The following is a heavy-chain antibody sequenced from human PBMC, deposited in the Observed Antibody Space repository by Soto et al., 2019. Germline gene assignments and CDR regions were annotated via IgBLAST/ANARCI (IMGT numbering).Heavy chain of an antibody. J-gene: IGHJ6*01. CDR1: GGTFSSYA. V-gene: IGHV1-69*13. D-gene: IGHD6-13*01. CDR2: IIPIFGTA. CDR3: ARDQGEVAAQPFRMDV. Sequence: EIKRRGASVKVSCKASGGTFSSYAISWVRQAPGQGLEWMGGIIPIFGTANYAQKFQGRVTITADESTSTAYMELSSLRSEDTAVYYCARDQGEVAAQPFRMDVWGQGTTVTVSS.